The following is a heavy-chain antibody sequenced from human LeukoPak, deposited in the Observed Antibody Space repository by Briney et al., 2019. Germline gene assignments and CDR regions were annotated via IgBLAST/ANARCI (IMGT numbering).Heavy chain of an antibody. D-gene: IGHD6-13*01. V-gene: IGHV3-30-3*01. J-gene: IGHJ5*02. Sequence: GGSLRLSCAASGFTFSSYAMHWVRQAPGKGLEWVAVISYDGSNKYYADSVKGRFTISRDNAKNSLFLQMNSLRAEDTAVYYCARDSKGYSSSWQYNWFDPWGQGTLVTVSS. CDR1: GFTFSSYA. CDR3: ARDSKGYSSSWQYNWFDP. CDR2: ISYDGSNK.